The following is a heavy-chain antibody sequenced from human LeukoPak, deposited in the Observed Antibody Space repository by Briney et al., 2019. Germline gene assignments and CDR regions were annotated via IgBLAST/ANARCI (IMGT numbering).Heavy chain of an antibody. CDR2: IYYSGST. CDR1: GGSISSYY. D-gene: IGHD2-2*01. V-gene: IGHV4-59*01. Sequence: SETLSLTCTVSGGSISSYYWSWIRQPPGKGLEWIGYIYYSGSTNYNPSLKSRVTISVDTSKNRFSLKLSSVTAADTAVYYCARDTPAGRSAALIRPSNWFDPWGQGTLVTVSS. CDR3: ARDTPAGRSAALIRPSNWFDP. J-gene: IGHJ5*02.